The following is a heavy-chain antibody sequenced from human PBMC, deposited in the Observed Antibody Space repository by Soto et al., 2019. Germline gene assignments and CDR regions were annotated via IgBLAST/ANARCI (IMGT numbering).Heavy chain of an antibody. J-gene: IGHJ4*02. CDR3: ARDRNAYSSSWYHY. Sequence: EASVKVSCKASGYTFTSYGISWVRQAPGQGLEWMGWISAYNGNTNYAQKLQGRVTMTTDTSTSTAYMELRSLRSDDTAVYYCARDRNAYSSSWYHYWGQGTLVTVSS. CDR1: GYTFTSYG. CDR2: ISAYNGNT. D-gene: IGHD6-13*01. V-gene: IGHV1-18*01.